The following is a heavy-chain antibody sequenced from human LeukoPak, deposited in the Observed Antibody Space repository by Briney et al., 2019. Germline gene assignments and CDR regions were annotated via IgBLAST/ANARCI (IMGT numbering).Heavy chain of an antibody. J-gene: IGHJ4*02. D-gene: IGHD3-3*01. CDR3: ARDQGPSFKYYDFWSGYYYFDY. CDR2: ISSSGSTI. Sequence: GGSLRLSCAASGFTFSDYYMSWIRQAPGKGLEWVSYISSSGSTIYYADSVKGRFTISRDNAKNSLYLQMNSLRAEDTAVYYCARDQGPSFKYYDFWSGYYYFDYWGQGTLVTVSS. CDR1: GFTFSDYY. V-gene: IGHV3-11*04.